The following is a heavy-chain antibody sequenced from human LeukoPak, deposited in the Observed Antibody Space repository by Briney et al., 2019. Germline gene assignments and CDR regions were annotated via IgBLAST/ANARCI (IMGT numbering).Heavy chain of an antibody. CDR1: GVSISSYY. Sequence: SETLSLTCTVSGVSISSYYWSWIRQPPGKGLEWIGSIYYSGSTYYNPSLKSRVTISVDTSKNQFSLKLSSVTAADTAVYYCARPSGHSGFDYWGQGTLVTVSS. D-gene: IGHD1-14*01. V-gene: IGHV4-59*05. J-gene: IGHJ4*02. CDR2: IYYSGST. CDR3: ARPSGHSGFDY.